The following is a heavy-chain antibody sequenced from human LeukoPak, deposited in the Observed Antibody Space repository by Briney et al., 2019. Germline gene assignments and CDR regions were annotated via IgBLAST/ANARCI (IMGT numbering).Heavy chain of an antibody. J-gene: IGHJ1*01. CDR3: ARVEGTMGWSEHFLH. CDR1: GYSTSSGYY. D-gene: IGHD1-7*01. Sequence: SETLSLTCTVSGYSTSSGYYWGWIRQTPGKGLEWIGNIYHSGHIYYNPSLKSRVTISLDTSKNQFSLKLSSVTAADTAVYYCARVEGTMGWSEHFLHWGQGTLVTVSS. CDR2: IYHSGHI. V-gene: IGHV4-38-2*02.